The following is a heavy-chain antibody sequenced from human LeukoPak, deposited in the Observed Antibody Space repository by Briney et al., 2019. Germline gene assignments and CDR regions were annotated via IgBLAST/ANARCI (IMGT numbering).Heavy chain of an antibody. J-gene: IGHJ3*02. CDR3: ARGLSGSYFSGTHHDAFDI. CDR2: INPSGGST. CDR1: GYTFTSYY. Sequence: ASVKVSCTASGYTFTSYYMHWVRQAPGQGLEWMGIINPSGGSTSYAQKFQGRVTMTRDTSTSTVYMELSSLRSEDTAVYYCARGLSGSYFSGTHHDAFDIWGQGTMVTVSS. D-gene: IGHD1-26*01. V-gene: IGHV1-46*01.